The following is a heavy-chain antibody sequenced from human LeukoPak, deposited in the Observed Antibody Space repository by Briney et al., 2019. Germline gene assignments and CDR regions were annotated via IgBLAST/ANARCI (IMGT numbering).Heavy chain of an antibody. J-gene: IGHJ4*02. V-gene: IGHV3-64D*06. CDR3: VKDAPSGSFDY. CDR2: ISSNGGST. D-gene: IGHD3-10*01. Sequence: GGSLRLSCSASGFTSSSYAMHWVRQAPGKGLEYVSAISSNGGSTYYADSVKGRFTISRDNSKNTLYLQMSSLRAEDTAVYYCVKDAPSGSFDYWGQGTLVTVSS. CDR1: GFTSSSYA.